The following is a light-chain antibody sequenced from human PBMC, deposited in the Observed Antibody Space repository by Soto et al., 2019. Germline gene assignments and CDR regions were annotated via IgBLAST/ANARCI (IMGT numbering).Light chain of an antibody. CDR1: HNILTW. Sequence: STLSASVGDRVTITCRASHNILTWLAWYQLKPGKAPKLLIYDASILQSGVPSRFSGDGSGTEFTLTISGLQPEDFATYYCHQSNTYSFGQGTKVDIK. CDR2: DAS. J-gene: IGKJ1*01. CDR3: HQSNTYS. V-gene: IGKV1-5*01.